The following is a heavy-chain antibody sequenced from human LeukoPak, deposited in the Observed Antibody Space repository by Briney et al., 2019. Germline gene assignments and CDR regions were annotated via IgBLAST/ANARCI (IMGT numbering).Heavy chain of an antibody. D-gene: IGHD2-8*02. CDR3: AKDPGASVSGFYMDV. Sequence: GGSLRLSCAASGFTFRNHGMHWVRQATGKGLEWVSFIWSDGNNRFYADSVKGRFTISRDNSKNMLYLQMDTLRAEDTALYYCAKDPGASVSGFYMDVWGKGTTVVVSS. J-gene: IGHJ6*03. CDR2: IWSDGNNR. V-gene: IGHV3-30*02. CDR1: GFTFRNHG.